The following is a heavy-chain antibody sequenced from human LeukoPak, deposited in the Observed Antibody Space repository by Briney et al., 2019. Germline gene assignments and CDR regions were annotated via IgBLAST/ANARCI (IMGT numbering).Heavy chain of an antibody. Sequence: SETLSLTCTVSGGSVSSGSYYWSWIRQPPGKGLEWIGYIYYSGSTNYNPSLKSRVTISVDTSKNQFSLKLSSVTVADTAVYYCARDGRDTAMVPYYFDYWGQGTLVTVSS. J-gene: IGHJ4*02. CDR1: GGSVSSGSYY. CDR2: IYYSGST. CDR3: ARDGRDTAMVPYYFDY. D-gene: IGHD5-18*01. V-gene: IGHV4-61*01.